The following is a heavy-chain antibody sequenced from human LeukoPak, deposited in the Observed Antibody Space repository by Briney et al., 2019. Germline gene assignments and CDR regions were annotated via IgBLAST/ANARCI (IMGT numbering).Heavy chain of an antibody. D-gene: IGHD6-19*01. CDR1: GFTFSRYA. J-gene: IGHJ3*02. CDR3: ARDANIAVAGRGAFDI. CDR2: ILYDGSNK. Sequence: GGSLRLSCAASGFTFSRYAMRWVRQAPGKGLEWVAVILYDGSNKFYADSVQGRFTISRDNSKNTLYLQMNSLRAEDTAVYYCARDANIAVAGRGAFDIWGQGTMVTVSS. V-gene: IGHV3-30*04.